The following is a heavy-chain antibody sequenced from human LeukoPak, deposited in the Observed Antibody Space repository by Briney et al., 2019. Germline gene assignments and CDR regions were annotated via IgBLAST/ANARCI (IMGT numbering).Heavy chain of an antibody. CDR2: INHSGST. CDR3: ARDNGETQQLVQANWFDP. CDR1: GGSFSGYC. J-gene: IGHJ5*02. Sequence: SETLSLTCAVYGGSFSGYCWSWIRQPPGKGLEWIGEINHSGSTNYNPSLKSRVTVSVDTSKNQFSLKLSSVTAADTAVYYCARDNGETQQLVQANWFDPWGQGTLVTVSS. V-gene: IGHV4-34*01. D-gene: IGHD6-13*01.